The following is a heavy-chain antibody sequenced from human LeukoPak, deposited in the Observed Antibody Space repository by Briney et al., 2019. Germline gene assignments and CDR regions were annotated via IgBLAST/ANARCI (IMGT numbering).Heavy chain of an antibody. CDR1: GYTFTSYG. D-gene: IGHD1-1*01. CDR3: ARGGTTGTTRGGAFDI. V-gene: IGHV1-18*01. J-gene: IGHJ3*02. Sequence: ASVKVSCKASGYTFTSYGISWVRQAPGQGLEWMGWTSAYNGNTNYAQKLQGRVTMTTDTSTSTAYMELRSLRSDDTAVYYCARGGTTGTTRGGAFDIWGQGTMVTVSS. CDR2: TSAYNGNT.